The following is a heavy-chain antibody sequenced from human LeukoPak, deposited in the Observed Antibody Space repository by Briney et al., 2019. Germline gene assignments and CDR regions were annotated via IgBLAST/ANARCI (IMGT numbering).Heavy chain of an antibody. CDR3: AKDGGAAAGTFDY. J-gene: IGHJ4*02. Sequence: GRSLRLSCAASGFTFSSYAMQWVRQAPGKGLEWVAVISYDGGNKYHADSVKGRFSISRDNSKNTLYQQMNSLRAEDTAVYYCAKDGGAAAGTFDYWGQGTLVTVSS. D-gene: IGHD6-13*01. V-gene: IGHV3-30*04. CDR1: GFTFSSYA. CDR2: ISYDGGNK.